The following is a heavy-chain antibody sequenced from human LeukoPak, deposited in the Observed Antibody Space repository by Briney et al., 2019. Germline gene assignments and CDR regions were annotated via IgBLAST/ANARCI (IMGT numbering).Heavy chain of an antibody. CDR3: AREQSVESAIDY. V-gene: IGHV3-74*01. CDR1: GFAFSGRW. D-gene: IGHD6-19*01. J-gene: IGHJ4*02. CDR2: ISGDGTVA. Sequence: GDSLRLSCAASGFAFSGRWMHWVRQGPGEAPVWVSRISGDGTVATYADSAQGRFTISRDNAKNTLYLQMSSLRVDDTAVYFCAREQSVESAIDYWGQGTLVTVSS.